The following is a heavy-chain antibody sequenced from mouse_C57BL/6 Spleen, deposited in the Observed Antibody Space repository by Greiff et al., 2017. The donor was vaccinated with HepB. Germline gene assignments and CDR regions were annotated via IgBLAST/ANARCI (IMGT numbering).Heavy chain of an antibody. CDR3: ARRAYYSFY. V-gene: IGHV1-19*01. CDR1: GYTFTDYY. J-gene: IGHJ2*01. Sequence: EVQLQESGPVLVKPGASVKMSCKASGYTFTDYYMNWVKQSHGKSLEWIGVINPYNGGTSYNQKFKGKATLTVDKSSSTAYMELNSLTSEDSAVYYCARRAYYSFYWGQGTTLTVSS. CDR2: INPYNGGT. D-gene: IGHD2-12*01.